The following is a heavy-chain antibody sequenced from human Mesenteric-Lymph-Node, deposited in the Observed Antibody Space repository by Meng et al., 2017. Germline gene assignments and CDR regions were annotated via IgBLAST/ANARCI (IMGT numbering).Heavy chain of an antibody. D-gene: IGHD3-22*01. CDR3: AVFYYESSGYFRADY. V-gene: IGHV1-2*06. CDR1: GYTFTGYY. Sequence: QVQLVQSGAEVKKPGASVKVSCKASGYTFTGYYIHWVRQAPGQGLEWMGRINLNSGGTNYAQKFQGRVTMTWDTSISAAQMELSSLRSDDTAVYYCAVFYYESSGYFRADYWGQGILVTVSS. J-gene: IGHJ4*02. CDR2: INLNSGGT.